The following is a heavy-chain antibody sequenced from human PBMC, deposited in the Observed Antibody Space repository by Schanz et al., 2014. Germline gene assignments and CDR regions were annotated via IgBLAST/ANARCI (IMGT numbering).Heavy chain of an antibody. V-gene: IGHV3-20*04. J-gene: IGHJ4*02. Sequence: EVQLLESGGGLVQPGGSLRLSCTVSGFTVNNYAMNWVRQAPGRGLEWVSGMSWNAGSLGYGDSVKGRFTISRDNAKNSLYLQMNSLRAEDTALYYCARDSGSSSWYPSDYWGQGTLVTGSS. CDR2: MSWNAGSL. CDR3: ARDSGSSSWYPSDY. CDR1: GFTVNNYA. D-gene: IGHD6-13*01.